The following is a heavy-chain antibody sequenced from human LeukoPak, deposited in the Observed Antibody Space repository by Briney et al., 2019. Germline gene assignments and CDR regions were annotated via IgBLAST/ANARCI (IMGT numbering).Heavy chain of an antibody. CDR2: ISSSRSYI. Sequence: GGSLRLSCAASGFTFSSYTMNWVRQAPGKGLEWVSSISSSRSYIYYADSVKGRFTISRDNAKNSLYLQMNSLRAEDTAVYYCARAPNYGDYDVGAFDIWGQGTMVTVSS. V-gene: IGHV3-21*01. CDR1: GFTFSSYT. J-gene: IGHJ3*02. CDR3: ARAPNYGDYDVGAFDI. D-gene: IGHD4-17*01.